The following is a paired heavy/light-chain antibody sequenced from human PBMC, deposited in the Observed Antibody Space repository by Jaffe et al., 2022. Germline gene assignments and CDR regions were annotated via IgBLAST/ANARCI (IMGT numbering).Heavy chain of an antibody. CDR2: ISGSGGST. V-gene: IGHV3-23*01. D-gene: IGHD3-9*01. CDR1: GFTFSSYA. Sequence: EVQLLESGGGLVQPGGSLRLSCAASGFTFSSYAMSWVRQAPGKGLEWVSAISGSGGSTYYADSVKGRFTISRDNSKNTLYLQMNSLRAEDTAVYYCAKTGLRYFDWLFGGYFDLWGRGTLVTVSS. J-gene: IGHJ2*01. CDR3: AKTGLRYFDWLFGGYFDL.
Light chain of an antibody. CDR3: QQFNSYPLLT. J-gene: IGKJ4*01. Sequence: AIQLTQSPSSLSASVGDRVTITCRASQGISSALAWYQQKPGKAPKLLIYDASSLESGVPSRFSGSGSGTDFTLTISSLQPEDFATYYCQQFNSYPLLTFGGGTKVEIK. CDR2: DAS. V-gene: IGKV1-13*02. CDR1: QGISSA.